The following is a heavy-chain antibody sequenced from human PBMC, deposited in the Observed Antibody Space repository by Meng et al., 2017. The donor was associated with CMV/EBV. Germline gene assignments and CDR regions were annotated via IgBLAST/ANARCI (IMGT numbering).Heavy chain of an antibody. V-gene: IGHV3-23*03. CDR2: IYSDGINT. Sequence: GESLKISCAASGFTFDDYGMSWVRQAPGKRLEWVSVIYSDGINTYYADSVKGRFTIYRDDSKNMLYLQMNSLRVEDAAVYYCAKDRHYGDSQYFYGLGVWGQGTTVTVSS. CDR1: GFTFDDYG. J-gene: IGHJ6*02. D-gene: IGHD4-17*01. CDR3: AKDRHYGDSQYFYGLGV.